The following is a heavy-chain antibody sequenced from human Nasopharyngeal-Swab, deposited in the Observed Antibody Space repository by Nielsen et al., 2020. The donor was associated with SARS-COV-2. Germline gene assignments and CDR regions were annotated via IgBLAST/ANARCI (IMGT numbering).Heavy chain of an antibody. V-gene: IGHV1-69*13. CDR1: GGTFSSYA. CDR2: IIPIFGTA. D-gene: IGHD6-19*01. Sequence: SVKVSCKASGGTFSSYAISWVRQVPGQGLEWMGGIIPIFGTANYAQKFQGRVTITADESTSTAYMELSSLRSEDTAVYYCARESKKVAGLPNYYYYGMDVWGQGTTVTVSS. CDR3: ARESKKVAGLPNYYYYGMDV. J-gene: IGHJ6*02.